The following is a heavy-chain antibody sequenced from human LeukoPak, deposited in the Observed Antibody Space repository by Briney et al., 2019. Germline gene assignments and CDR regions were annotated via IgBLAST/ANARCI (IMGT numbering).Heavy chain of an antibody. CDR3: AKEDYGDPLYYYYYYGMDV. CDR1: GFTFSSYG. V-gene: IGHV3-30*18. D-gene: IGHD4-17*01. J-gene: IGHJ6*04. Sequence: GGSLRLSCAASGFTFSSYGMHWVRQAPGKGLEWVAVISYDGSNKYYADSVKGRFTISRDNSTNTLYLQMNSLRAEDTAVYYCAKEDYGDPLYYYYYYGMDVWGKGTTVTVSS. CDR2: ISYDGSNK.